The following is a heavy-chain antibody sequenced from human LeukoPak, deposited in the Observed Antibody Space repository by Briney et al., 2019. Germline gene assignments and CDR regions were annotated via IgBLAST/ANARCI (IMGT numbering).Heavy chain of an antibody. CDR1: GYTFTGYY. V-gene: IGHV1-2*02. J-gene: IGHJ6*02. CDR2: INPNSGGT. CDR3: ARYLETDKTGSYNYYYYGMDV. Sequence: GASVKVSCKASGYTFTGYYMHWVRQAPGQGLEWMGWINPNSGGTNYAQKFQGRVTMTRDTSISTAHMELSRLRSDDTAVYYCARYLETDKTGSYNYYYYGMDVWGQGTTVTVSS. D-gene: IGHD3-10*01.